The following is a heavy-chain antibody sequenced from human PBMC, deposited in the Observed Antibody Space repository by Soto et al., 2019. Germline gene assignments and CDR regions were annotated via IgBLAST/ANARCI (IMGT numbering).Heavy chain of an antibody. CDR3: AKWRNWFDT. Sequence: EVQLLESGGGLIQPGGSLRLSCVASGVTFSTFAMSWVRQAPGKGLELVSGFNDNTGNTYYADSVKGRFTISRDNSKHTLYLQMNSLRVEDTAVYSCAKWRNWFDTWGQGTLVTVSS. CDR1: GVTFSTFA. CDR2: FNDNTGNT. J-gene: IGHJ5*02. V-gene: IGHV3-23*01.